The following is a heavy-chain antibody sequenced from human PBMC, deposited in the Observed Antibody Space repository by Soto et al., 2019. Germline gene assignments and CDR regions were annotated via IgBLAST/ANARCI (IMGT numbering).Heavy chain of an antibody. CDR3: AREVEAAGGEYDY. CDR2: SSGYTGNT. V-gene: IGHV1-18*01. J-gene: IGHJ4*02. CDR1: GYSFTSYG. Sequence: QVQLVQSGAEVKKAGASVKVSCKASGYSFTSYGISWVRQAPGQGLERVGWSSGYTGNTNYAQKVQGRVTMITDISTSTAYMELRSLGSDDTAVYYCAREVEAAGGEYDYWGQGTLVTVSS. D-gene: IGHD6-13*01.